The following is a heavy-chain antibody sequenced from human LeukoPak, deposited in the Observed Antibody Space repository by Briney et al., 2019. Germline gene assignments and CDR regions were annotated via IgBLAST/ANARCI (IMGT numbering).Heavy chain of an antibody. V-gene: IGHV3-11*01. CDR1: GFTFSDYY. Sequence: GGSLRLSCAASGFTFSDYYMSWIRQAPGKGLEWVSYISSSGSTIYYADSVKGRFTISRDNAKNSLYLQMNSLRAEDTAVYYCARVENIVVVTPFDYWDQGTLVTVSS. CDR2: ISSSGSTI. CDR3: ARVENIVVVTPFDY. D-gene: IGHD2-21*02. J-gene: IGHJ4*02.